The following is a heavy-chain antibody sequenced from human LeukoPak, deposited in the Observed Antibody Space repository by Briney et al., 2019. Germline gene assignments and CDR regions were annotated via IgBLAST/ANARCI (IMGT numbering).Heavy chain of an antibody. CDR1: GFTFSSYG. J-gene: IGHJ5*02. CDR3: ARDRNPTYSYGPNWFDP. D-gene: IGHD5-18*01. V-gene: IGHV3-30*03. Sequence: GRSLRLSCAASGFTFSSYGMHWVRQAPGKGLEWVAVISYDGSNKYYADSVKGRFTISRDNSKNTLYLQMNSLRAEDTAVYYCARDRNPTYSYGPNWFDPWGQGTLVTVSS. CDR2: ISYDGSNK.